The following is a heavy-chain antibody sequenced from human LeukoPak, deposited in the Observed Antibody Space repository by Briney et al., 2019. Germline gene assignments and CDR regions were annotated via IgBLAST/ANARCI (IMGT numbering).Heavy chain of an antibody. CDR3: AREKVDYDILTFDYYYYYGMDV. D-gene: IGHD3-9*01. CDR2: INPNSGGT. CDR1: GYTFTSYY. V-gene: IGHV1-2*06. J-gene: IGHJ6*02. Sequence: ASVKVSCKASGYTFTSYYMHWVRQAPGQGLEWMGRINPNSGGTNYAQKFQGRVTMTRDTSISTAYMELSRLRSDDTAVYYCAREKVDYDILTFDYYYYYGMDVWGQGTTVTVSS.